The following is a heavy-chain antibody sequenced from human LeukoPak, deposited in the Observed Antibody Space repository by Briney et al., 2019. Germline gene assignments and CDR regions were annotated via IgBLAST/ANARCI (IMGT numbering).Heavy chain of an antibody. CDR3: ATKQWLAPPPDS. CDR1: GLTFSKYW. J-gene: IGHJ4*02. Sequence: GGSLILACAAAGLTFSKYWMLWVRQAAGKGLGSVSRINTDGTVTTYADSVKGRFTVTRDNADYTMFLQMNSVRAEATAVYYCATKQWLAPPPDSWGQGTPVTVSS. D-gene: IGHD6-19*01. V-gene: IGHV3-74*01. CDR2: INTDGTVT.